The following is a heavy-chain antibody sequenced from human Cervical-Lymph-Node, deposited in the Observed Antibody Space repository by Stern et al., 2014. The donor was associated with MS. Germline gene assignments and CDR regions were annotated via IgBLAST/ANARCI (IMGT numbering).Heavy chain of an antibody. J-gene: IGHJ6*02. CDR1: GFTLSPTT. CDR2: ISASGDHI. D-gene: IGHD5-18*01. Sequence: EVQLVESGGGWVQPGGSLRISCAASGFTLSPTTMQWVRQAPGKGLECVSYISASGDHIQYADSVKGRFTSSTDNAKNSLYLQMNSLRAEDTAVYYCASGYTMGVWGQGTTVTVSS. CDR3: ASGYTMGV. V-gene: IGHV3-48*01.